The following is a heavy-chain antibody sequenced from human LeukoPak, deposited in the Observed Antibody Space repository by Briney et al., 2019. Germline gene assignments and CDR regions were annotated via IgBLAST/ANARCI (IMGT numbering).Heavy chain of an antibody. D-gene: IGHD2-2*01. V-gene: IGHV5-51*01. CDR2: IYPGDSET. J-gene: IGHJ4*02. CDR3: ARGRGYCSSSSCYDFDY. CDR1: GYSFTNYW. Sequence: GESLKISCTGSGYSFTNYWIAWVRQMPGKGLEWMGIIYPGDSETTYSPSFQGQVTISADKSITTTYLQWSNLKASDTAMYYCARGRGYCSSSSCYDFDYWGQGTQVTVSS.